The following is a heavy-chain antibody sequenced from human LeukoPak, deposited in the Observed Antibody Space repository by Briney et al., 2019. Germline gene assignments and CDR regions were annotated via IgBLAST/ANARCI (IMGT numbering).Heavy chain of an antibody. Sequence: GRSLRLSCAASGFTFDDYAMHWVRQAPGKGLEWVSGISWNSGSIGYADSVKGRFTISRDNAKNSLYLQMNSLRAEDTALYYCAKSISYGVATSFDYWGQGTLVTVSS. CDR2: ISWNSGSI. V-gene: IGHV3-9*01. J-gene: IGHJ4*02. CDR1: GFTFDDYA. D-gene: IGHD5-12*01. CDR3: AKSISYGVATSFDY.